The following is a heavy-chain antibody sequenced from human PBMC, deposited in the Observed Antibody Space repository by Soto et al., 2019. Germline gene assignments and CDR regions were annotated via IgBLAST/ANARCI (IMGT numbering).Heavy chain of an antibody. CDR3: ARVRIAPAIPYGVDV. D-gene: IGHD6-13*01. Sequence: SETLALTCTVSGGSISSYYWSWIRQPPGKVLEWIGYIYYSGSTNYNPSLKSRVTISVDTSKNQFSLKLSSVTAADTAVYYCARVRIAPAIPYGVDVWGQGTTVT. CDR2: IYYSGST. CDR1: GGSISSYY. V-gene: IGHV4-59*01. J-gene: IGHJ6*02.